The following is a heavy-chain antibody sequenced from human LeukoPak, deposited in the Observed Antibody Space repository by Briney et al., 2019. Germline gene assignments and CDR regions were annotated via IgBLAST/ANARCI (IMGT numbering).Heavy chain of an antibody. CDR2: SRYKGKSFST. CDR1: GFTFSDHY. Sequence: PGGSLRLSCVASGFTFSDHYMDWVRQAPGKGLEWVGRSRYKGKSFSTDYAASVKGRFTISRDDSKSSLYPQMNSLKTEDTAVYYCTRANHGEPDHWGQGTLVTVSS. V-gene: IGHV3-72*01. CDR3: TRANHGEPDH. D-gene: IGHD1-14*01. J-gene: IGHJ4*02.